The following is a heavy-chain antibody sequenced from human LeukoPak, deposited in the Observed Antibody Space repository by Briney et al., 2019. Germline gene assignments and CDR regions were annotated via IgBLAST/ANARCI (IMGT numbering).Heavy chain of an antibody. J-gene: IGHJ4*02. CDR3: ARVMGRYCSSTSCYVDY. V-gene: IGHV3-30*04. D-gene: IGHD2-2*01. CDR2: ISYDGSNK. Sequence: GGSLRLSCTASGITFSSYAMHWVRQAPGKGLEWVAVISYDGSNKYYADSVKGRFTISRDNSKNTLYLQMNSLRAEDTAVYYCARVMGRYCSSTSCYVDYWGQGTLVTVSS. CDR1: GITFSSYA.